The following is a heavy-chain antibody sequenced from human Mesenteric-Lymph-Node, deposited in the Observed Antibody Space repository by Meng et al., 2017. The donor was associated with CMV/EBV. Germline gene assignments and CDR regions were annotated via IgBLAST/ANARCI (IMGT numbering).Heavy chain of an antibody. J-gene: IGHJ6*02. CDR1: GFTVSSNY. CDR2: IYSDGST. CDR3: ARSTGGEYYHGMEV. Sequence: GESLKTPRAAIGFTVSSNYMSRGRQAPGKGLEWVSDIYSDGSTYYADSVKGRFTISRDNAKNTLYLQMNSLKAEDTDVYYCARSTGGEYYHGMEVWGQGTTVTVSS. D-gene: IGHD3-16*01. V-gene: IGHV3-53*01.